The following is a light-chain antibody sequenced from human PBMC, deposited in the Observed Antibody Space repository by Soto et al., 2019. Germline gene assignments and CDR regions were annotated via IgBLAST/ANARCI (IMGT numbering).Light chain of an antibody. CDR3: QQYGSSPYT. CDR1: QSVGGTY. CDR2: PSS. V-gene: IGKV3-20*01. J-gene: IGKJ2*01. Sequence: EIVLTQSPGTLSLSAGERATLSCRASQSVGGTYLAWYQQKDGQAPRLLIYPSSSRATGIPDRFSGSGFGTELTLNISRLEAGYFGVYYLQQYGSSPYTFGQGTKLEIQ.